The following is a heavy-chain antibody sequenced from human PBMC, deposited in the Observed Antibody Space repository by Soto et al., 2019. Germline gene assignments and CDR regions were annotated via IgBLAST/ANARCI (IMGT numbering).Heavy chain of an antibody. CDR1: GYTLTELS. D-gene: IGHD6-19*01. Sequence: GASVKVSCKVSGYTLTELSMHWVRQAPGQGLEWMGWINPNSGGTNYAQKFQGRVTMTRDTSISTAYMELSRLRSDDTAVYYCAGSSGWYDSWYYYGMDVWGQGTTVTVSS. CDR2: INPNSGGT. J-gene: IGHJ6*02. V-gene: IGHV1-2*02. CDR3: AGSSGWYDSWYYYGMDV.